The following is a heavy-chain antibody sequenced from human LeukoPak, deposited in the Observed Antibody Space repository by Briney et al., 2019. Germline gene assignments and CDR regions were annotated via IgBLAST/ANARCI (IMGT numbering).Heavy chain of an antibody. J-gene: IGHJ3*02. CDR3: ARDGIGVVVPASLSEGVAFDI. V-gene: IGHV4-30-2*01. D-gene: IGHD2-2*01. Sequence: PSETLSLTCTVSGGSISSGGYYWSWVRQPPGKGLEWIGYIYHSGSTYYNPSLKSRVTISVDRSKNQFSLKLSSVTAADTAVYYCARDGIGVVVPASLSEGVAFDIWGQGTMVTVSS. CDR1: GGSISSGGYY. CDR2: IYHSGST.